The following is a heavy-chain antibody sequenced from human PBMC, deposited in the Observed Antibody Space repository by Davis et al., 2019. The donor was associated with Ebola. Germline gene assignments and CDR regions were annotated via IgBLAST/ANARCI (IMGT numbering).Heavy chain of an antibody. CDR2: IIPIFGTA. CDR1: GGTFSSYA. D-gene: IGHD3-10*01. CDR3: ATGGGVLVPYGMDV. V-gene: IGHV1-69*06. Sequence: AASVKVSCKASGGTFSSYAISWVRQAPGQGLEWMGGIIPIFGTANYAQKFQGRVTMTEDTSTDTAYMELSSLRSEDTAVYYCATGGGVLVPYGMDVWGKGTTVTVSS. J-gene: IGHJ6*04.